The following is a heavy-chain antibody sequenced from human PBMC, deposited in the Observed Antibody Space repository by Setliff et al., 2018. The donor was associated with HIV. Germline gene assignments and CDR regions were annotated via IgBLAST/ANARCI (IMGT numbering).Heavy chain of an antibody. Sequence: SVKVSCKASGVTFNYSFITWVRQAPGQGLEWMGGVVPTIHEATYAQKFQGRVTITADESATTVYMEMSGLTSEDTAIYYCARGADASGYFYREYFQRWGQGTLVTVSS. CDR1: GVTFNYSF. J-gene: IGHJ1*01. V-gene: IGHV1-69*13. CDR3: ARGADASGYFYREYFQR. D-gene: IGHD3-22*01. CDR2: VVPTIHEA.